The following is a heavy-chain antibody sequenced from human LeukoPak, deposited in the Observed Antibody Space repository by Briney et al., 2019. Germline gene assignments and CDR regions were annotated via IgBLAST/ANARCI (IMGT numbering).Heavy chain of an antibody. Sequence: ASVKVSCKASGYTFTSYGISWVRQAPGQGLEWVGWISAYNGNTNYAQKLQGRVTMTTDTSTSTAYMELRSLRSDDTAVYYCARDVKVRDQYCSSTSCHDAFDIWGQGTMVTVSS. CDR3: ARDVKVRDQYCSSTSCHDAFDI. V-gene: IGHV1-18*01. D-gene: IGHD2-2*01. J-gene: IGHJ3*02. CDR2: ISAYNGNT. CDR1: GYTFTSYG.